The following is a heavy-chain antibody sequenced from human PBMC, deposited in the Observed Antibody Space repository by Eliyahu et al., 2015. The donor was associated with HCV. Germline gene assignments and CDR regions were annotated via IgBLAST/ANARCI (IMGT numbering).Heavy chain of an antibody. J-gene: IGHJ3*01. CDR3: MVYGLTYDL. Sequence: DVQLVESGGGLVQPXGSSXTXLXXXWVHHQRQCCSLGPPGFRKRLEWVGRITNKLDNYATAYAASVKGRFTLSREDSKNVAHLELVRLKAEDTALYYCMVYGLTYDLWGQGTVVTVSS. CDR1: VHHQRQC. CDR2: ITNKLDNYAT. V-gene: IGHV3-73*02. D-gene: IGHD2-8*01.